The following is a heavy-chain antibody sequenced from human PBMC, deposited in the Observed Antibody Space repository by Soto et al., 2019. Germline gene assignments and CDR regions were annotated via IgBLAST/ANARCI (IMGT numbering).Heavy chain of an antibody. V-gene: IGHV3-21*01. J-gene: IGHJ4*02. Sequence: GGSLRLSCAASGFTFSSYSMNWVRQAPGKGLEWVSSISSSSSYIYYADSVKGRFTISRDNAKNSLYLQMNSLRAEDTAVYYCARDFGDVMITFGGAHDYWGQGTLVTVSS. CDR1: GFTFSSYS. CDR3: ARDFGDVMITFGGAHDY. D-gene: IGHD3-16*01. CDR2: ISSSSSYI.